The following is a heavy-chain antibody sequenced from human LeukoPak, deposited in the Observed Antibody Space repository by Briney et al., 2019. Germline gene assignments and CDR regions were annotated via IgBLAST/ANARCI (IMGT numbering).Heavy chain of an antibody. V-gene: IGHV1-3*01. CDR1: GYTFSHYA. Sequence: GASVKVSCKASGYTFSHYAIHWVRQAPGQRLEWMGWINAGNSNTKYSQKFQGRVTITRDTSASTAYMELSSLRSEDTAVYYCARDIGNGYSGYGVYWGQGTPVTVSS. CDR2: INAGNSNT. D-gene: IGHD5-12*01. J-gene: IGHJ4*02. CDR3: ARDIGNGYSGYGVY.